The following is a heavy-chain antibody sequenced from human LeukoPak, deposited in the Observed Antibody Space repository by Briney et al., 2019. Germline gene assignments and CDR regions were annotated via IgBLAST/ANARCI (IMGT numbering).Heavy chain of an antibody. CDR1: GFTFDNYA. J-gene: IGHJ4*02. CDR3: ARQSPSQGTDY. CDR2: ISGGGT. Sequence: PGWSLRLSCAASGFTFDNYAMHWVRQTPGKGLEWVSGISGGGTYYADSVKGRFTISRDNSKNTLYLQMNSLRVEDTAVYYCARQSPSQGTDYWGQGTLVTVSS. V-gene: IGHV3-23*01.